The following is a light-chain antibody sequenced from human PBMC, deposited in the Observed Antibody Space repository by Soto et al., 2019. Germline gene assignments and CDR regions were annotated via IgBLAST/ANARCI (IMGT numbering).Light chain of an antibody. J-gene: IGLJ3*02. CDR3: GAWVDTLNGWV. Sequence: QSVLTQPPSASGTPGQWVTISCSGSSSNIGSNSVTWYQQLPGAAPKLLMYNNNQPPSGVPGRFSGSKSGSSASLAISGLQSEDEADYYCGAWVDTLNGWVFGGGTKLTVL. CDR2: NNN. V-gene: IGLV1-44*01. CDR1: SSNIGSNS.